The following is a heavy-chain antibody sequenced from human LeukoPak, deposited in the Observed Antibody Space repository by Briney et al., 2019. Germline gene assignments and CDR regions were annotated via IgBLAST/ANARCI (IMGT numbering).Heavy chain of an antibody. CDR3: AKMEGQRLYDYCMDV. CDR2: MSGSGYYT. D-gene: IGHD3-3*01. J-gene: IGHJ6*03. Sequence: PGGSLRFSCAASGFAFSNFAMSWVRQVPGKGLKWVSAMSGSGYYTYYVESVKGRFTISRDNSKNTLYLHMNSLRADDTAVYYCAKMEGQRLYDYCMDVWGRGTTVTVSS. CDR1: GFAFSNFA. V-gene: IGHV3-23*01.